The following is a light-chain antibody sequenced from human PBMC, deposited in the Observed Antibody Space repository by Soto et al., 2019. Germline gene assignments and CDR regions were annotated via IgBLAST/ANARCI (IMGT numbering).Light chain of an antibody. CDR1: QGISNY. V-gene: IGKV1-27*01. CDR3: QNYNSGPRT. CDR2: AAS. Sequence: DIQMTQSPSSLAASVGDRVTITCRASQGISNYLAWYQQKPGKVPKLLIYAASTLQSGVPSRFSGSGSGTDFTLTISSLQPDDVSTYYCQNYNSGPRTLGQGTKVEIK. J-gene: IGKJ1*01.